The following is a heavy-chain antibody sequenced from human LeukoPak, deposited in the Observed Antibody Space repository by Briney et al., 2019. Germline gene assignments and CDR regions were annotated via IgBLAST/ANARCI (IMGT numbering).Heavy chain of an antibody. V-gene: IGHV3-21*01. CDR2: ISSIGSHI. J-gene: IGHJ3*02. Sequence: PGGSLRLSCTASGFTFSGYTMNWVRQAPGKGLEWVSSISSIGSHIYYADSVRGRFTISRDNAKNSLYLQMNSLTAEDTAVYYCARKMKTGDRVGTFDIWGQGTMVTVSS. D-gene: IGHD1-1*01. CDR1: GFTFSGYT. CDR3: ARKMKTGDRVGTFDI.